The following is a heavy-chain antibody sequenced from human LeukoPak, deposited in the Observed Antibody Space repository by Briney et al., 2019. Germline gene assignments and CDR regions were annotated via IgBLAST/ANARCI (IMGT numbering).Heavy chain of an antibody. D-gene: IGHD6-13*01. CDR3: AREVAAAGTFDP. J-gene: IGHJ5*02. CDR2: ISYDGSNK. CDR1: GFTFSSYA. Sequence: PGRSLRLSCAASGFTFSSYAMPWVRQAPGKGLEWVAVISYDGSNKYYADSVKGRFTISRDNSKNTLYLQMNSLRAEDTAVYYCAREVAAAGTFDPWGQGTLVTVSS. V-gene: IGHV3-30-3*01.